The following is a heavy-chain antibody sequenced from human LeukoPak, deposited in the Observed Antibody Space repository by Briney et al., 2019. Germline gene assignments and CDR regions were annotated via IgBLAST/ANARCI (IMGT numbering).Heavy chain of an antibody. V-gene: IGHV1-2*02. CDR2: INPNSGGT. D-gene: IGHD6-6*01. Sequence: ASVTVSCKASGYTFTVYYMHLVRQAPGQGLGWMGWINPNSGGTNYAQKFQGRVSITRDTSNSTAYMELSRLRSDDTAVYYCARDGYSSSSYYYMDVWGKGTTVTVSS. CDR1: GYTFTVYY. CDR3: ARDGYSSSSYYYMDV. J-gene: IGHJ6*03.